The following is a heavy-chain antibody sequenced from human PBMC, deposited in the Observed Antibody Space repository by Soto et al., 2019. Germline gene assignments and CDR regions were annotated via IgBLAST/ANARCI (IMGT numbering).Heavy chain of an antibody. V-gene: IGHV3-30-3*01. D-gene: IGHD3-16*01. J-gene: IGHJ4*02. CDR1: GFTFSSYA. CDR2: ISYDGSNK. CDR3: ARDLLGGAGQSNRDC. Sequence: ESGGGVVQPGRSLRLSCAASGFTFSSYAMHWVRQAPGKGLEWVAVISYDGSNKYYADSVKGRFTISRDNSKNTLYLQMNSLRAEDTAVYYCARDLLGGAGQSNRDCWGQGTLVTVSS.